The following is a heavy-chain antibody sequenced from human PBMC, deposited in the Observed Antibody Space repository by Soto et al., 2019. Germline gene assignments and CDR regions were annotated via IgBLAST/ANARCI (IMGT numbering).Heavy chain of an antibody. J-gene: IGHJ4*02. CDR3: ARSAGYSSGWFPLDY. V-gene: IGHV1-2*02. CDR2: INPNSGGT. Sequence: ASVKVSCKASGYTFTGYYMHWVRQAPGQGLEWMGWINPNSGGTNYAQKFQGRVTITADKSTSTAYMELSSLRSEDTAVYYCARSAGYSSGWFPLDYWGQGTLVTVSS. CDR1: GYTFTGYY. D-gene: IGHD6-19*01.